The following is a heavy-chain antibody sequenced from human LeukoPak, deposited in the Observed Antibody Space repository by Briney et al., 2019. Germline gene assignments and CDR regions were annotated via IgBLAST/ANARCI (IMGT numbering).Heavy chain of an antibody. CDR1: GFTFSSYS. Sequence: GGSLRLSCAASGFTFSSYSMNWVRQAPGKGLEWVAVISYDGSKKDYADSVKGRFTISRDNSKNTLYLQMNSLRVEDTAVYYCARGAHKRDDYGGFFDYWGQGTLVTVTS. CDR2: ISYDGSKK. CDR3: ARGAHKRDDYGGFFDY. J-gene: IGHJ4*02. D-gene: IGHD4-23*01. V-gene: IGHV3-30*03.